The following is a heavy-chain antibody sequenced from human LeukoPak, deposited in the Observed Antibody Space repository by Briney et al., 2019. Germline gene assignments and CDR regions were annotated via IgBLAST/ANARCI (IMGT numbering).Heavy chain of an antibody. CDR1: GGSTSSRDYY. D-gene: IGHD4-11*01. J-gene: IGHJ4*02. Sequence: PSETLSLTCTVSGGSTSSRDYYWSGIRQPPGKGLEWIGYIYYDGDTFYNPSLKSRVTMSLDTSKNQFSLRLNSVADADTAVYYCARRETSYSSFDYWRQAVMVTVSS. CDR2: IYYDGDT. V-gene: IGHV4-30-4*01. CDR3: ARRETSYSSFDY.